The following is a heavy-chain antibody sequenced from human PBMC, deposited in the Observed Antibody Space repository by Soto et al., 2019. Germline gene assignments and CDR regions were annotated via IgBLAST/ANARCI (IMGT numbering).Heavy chain of an antibody. CDR2: IWYDGSNK. J-gene: IGHJ6*03. CDR3: ARGGDSSGYYYYYYYMDV. D-gene: IGHD3-22*01. Sequence: GESLKISCAASGFTFSSYGMHWVRQAPGKGLEWVAVIWYDGSNKYYADSVKGRFTISRDNSKNTLYLQMNSLRAEDTAVYYCARGGDSSGYYYYYYYMDVWGKGTTVTVSS. CDR1: GFTFSSYG. V-gene: IGHV3-33*01.